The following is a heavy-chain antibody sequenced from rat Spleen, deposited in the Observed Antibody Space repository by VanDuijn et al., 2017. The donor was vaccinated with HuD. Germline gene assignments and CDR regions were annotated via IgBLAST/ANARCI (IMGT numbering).Heavy chain of an antibody. CDR3: ARLDNNWHWFAY. V-gene: IGHV5-58*01. J-gene: IGHJ3*01. D-gene: IGHD1-10*01. CDR2: ISPDGSRT. Sequence: EVQLMETGGGLVQPGESLKLSCVASGFTFSGYWMYWIRQAPGEGLEWISSISPDGSRTYYPDSVRGRFTISRDNAENTAYLQMNSLWSEDTATYYCARLDNNWHWFAYWGQGTLVTVSS. CDR1: GFTFSGYW.